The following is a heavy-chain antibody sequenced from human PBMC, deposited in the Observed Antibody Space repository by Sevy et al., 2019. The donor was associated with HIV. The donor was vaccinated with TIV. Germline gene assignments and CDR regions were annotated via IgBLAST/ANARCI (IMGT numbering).Heavy chain of an antibody. V-gene: IGHV4-31*03. CDR2: IYYSGST. J-gene: IGHJ6*02. CDR1: GGSISSGGYY. D-gene: IGHD5-18*01. CDR3: ARDRLRDVLVGIQLWFLDGMDV. Sequence: SETLSLTCTVSGGSISSGGYYWSWIRQHPGKGLEWIEYIYYSGSTYYNPSLKSRVTISVDTSKNQFSLKLSSVTAADTAVYYCARDRLRDVLVGIQLWFLDGMDVWGQGTTVTVSS.